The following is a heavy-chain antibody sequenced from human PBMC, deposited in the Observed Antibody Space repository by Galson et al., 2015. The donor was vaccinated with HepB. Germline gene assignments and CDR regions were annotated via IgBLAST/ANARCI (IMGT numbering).Heavy chain of an antibody. CDR2: VSYEGSKK. CDR3: AKDGAFYFYDSSGYPPYFDY. J-gene: IGHJ4*02. CDR1: GFIFTHYG. D-gene: IGHD3-22*01. V-gene: IGHV3-30*18. Sequence: SLRLSCAASGFIFTHYGMHWVRQAPGKGLEWVAVVSYEGSKKYYGDSVKGRFTIYRDDSKNTLYLQMNSLRPDDTAVYYCAKDGAFYFYDSSGYPPYFDYWGQGTLVTVSS.